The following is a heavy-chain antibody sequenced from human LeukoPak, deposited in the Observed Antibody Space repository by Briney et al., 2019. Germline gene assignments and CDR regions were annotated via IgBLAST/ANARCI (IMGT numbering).Heavy chain of an antibody. Sequence: SVKVSCKASGGTFSSYAISWVRQAPGQGLEWMGRIIPILGIANYAQKFQGRVTITADKSTSTAYMELSSLRSEDTAVYYCARDDGAYCGGDCYSPTDYWGQGTLVTVSS. CDR2: IIPILGIA. V-gene: IGHV1-69*04. J-gene: IGHJ4*02. CDR3: ARDDGAYCGGDCYSPTDY. CDR1: GGTFSSYA. D-gene: IGHD2-21*02.